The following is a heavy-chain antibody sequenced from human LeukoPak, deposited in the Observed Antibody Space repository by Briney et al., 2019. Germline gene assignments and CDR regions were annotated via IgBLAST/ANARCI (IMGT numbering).Heavy chain of an antibody. CDR3: ARESYSIRGKISEKYYYYMDV. D-gene: IGHD2-15*01. V-gene: IGHV4-4*07. CDR1: VGSISSYY. CDR2: IYTSGST. Sequence: SETLSLTCTFSVGSISSYYRSEIRQPAGKGLECMGRIYTSGSTNYNPSLKSRVTMSADTSKHQFSLKLSSVTAADTTVFYCARESYSIRGKISEKYYYYMDVWSEASTVTVSS. J-gene: IGHJ6*03.